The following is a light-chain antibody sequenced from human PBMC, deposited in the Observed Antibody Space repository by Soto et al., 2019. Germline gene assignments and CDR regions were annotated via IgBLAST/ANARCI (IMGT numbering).Light chain of an antibody. V-gene: IGKV3-15*01. CDR2: GAS. J-gene: IGKJ5*01. Sequence: EIVMTQSQATPSVSPGERATLSCRASQSVSSNLSWYQQKPGQAPTLLIYGASTRATGIPARFSGSGSGTEFTLTINSLQSEDFAVYYCQQYNNWPPITFGQGTRLDIK. CDR1: QSVSSN. CDR3: QQYNNWPPIT.